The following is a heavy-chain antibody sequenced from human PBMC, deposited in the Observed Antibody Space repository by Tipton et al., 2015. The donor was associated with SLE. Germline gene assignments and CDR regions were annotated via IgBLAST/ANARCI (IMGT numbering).Heavy chain of an antibody. CDR3: ARDSGLGEQLDQHHFDY. CDR2: ISNSGSTI. J-gene: IGHJ4*02. V-gene: IGHV3-48*03. CDR1: GFKFSSYE. D-gene: IGHD3-16*01. Sequence: SLRLSCAGSGFKFSSYEINWVRQAPGKGLEWVAYISNSGSTIYYADSVKGRFTISRDNAKNSLYLQMNYLRDDDTAVYYCARDSGLGEQLDQHHFDYWGQGTLVTVSS.